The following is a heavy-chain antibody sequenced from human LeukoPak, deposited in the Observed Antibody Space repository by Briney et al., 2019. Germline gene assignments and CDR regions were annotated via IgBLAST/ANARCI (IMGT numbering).Heavy chain of an antibody. V-gene: IGHV4-31*03. CDR3: ARGLTGDPRMFDY. Sequence: SETLSLTCTVSGGSISSGGYYWSWIRQHPGKGLEWIGYVYYSGSTYYNPSLKSRVTISVDMSKNQFSLKLSSVTAADTAVYYCARGLTGDPRMFDYWGQGTLVTVSS. D-gene: IGHD7-27*01. CDR1: GGSISSGGYY. J-gene: IGHJ4*02. CDR2: VYYSGST.